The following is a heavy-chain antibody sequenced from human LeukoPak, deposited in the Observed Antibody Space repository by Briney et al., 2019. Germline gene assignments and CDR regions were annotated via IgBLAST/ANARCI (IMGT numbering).Heavy chain of an antibody. V-gene: IGHV3-23*01. Sequence: PGGSLRLSCAASGFTFSSYAMSWVRQAPGKGLEWVSAISGSCGSTYYADSVKGRFTISRDNSKNTLYLQMNSLRAEDTAVYYCAKEKGLVVPAAIYFDYWGQGTLVTVSS. J-gene: IGHJ4*02. D-gene: IGHD2-2*01. CDR2: ISGSCGST. CDR1: GFTFSSYA. CDR3: AKEKGLVVPAAIYFDY.